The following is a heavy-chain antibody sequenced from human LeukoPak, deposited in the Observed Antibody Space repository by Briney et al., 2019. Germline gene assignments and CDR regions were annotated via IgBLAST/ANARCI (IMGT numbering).Heavy chain of an antibody. J-gene: IGHJ3*02. V-gene: IGHV3-9*01. CDR2: ISWNSGSI. Sequence: GGSLRLSCAASGFTFDDYAMHWVRQAPGKGLEWVSGISWNSGSIGYADSVKGRFTISRDNAKNSLYLQMNSLRAEDTALYYCAKLDSSAYDAFDIWGQGTMVTVSS. CDR3: AKLDSSAYDAFDI. CDR1: GFTFDDYA. D-gene: IGHD6-25*01.